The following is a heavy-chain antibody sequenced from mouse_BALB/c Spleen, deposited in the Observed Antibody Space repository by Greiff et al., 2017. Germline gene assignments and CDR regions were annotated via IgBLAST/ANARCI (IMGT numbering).Heavy chain of an antibody. CDR2: ISSGSSTI. CDR1: GFSFSSFC. Sequence: EVQVVESGAGLVQPGGSRSLSCAVSGFSFSSFCLHWVRQAPEKGLVWVAYISSGSSTIYYADTVKGRFTISRDNPKNTLFLQMTSLRSEDTAMYYCARSPTMMAPDAMDYWGQGTSVTVSA. V-gene: IGHV5-17*02. CDR3: ARSPTMMAPDAMDY. D-gene: IGHD2-4*01. J-gene: IGHJ4*01.